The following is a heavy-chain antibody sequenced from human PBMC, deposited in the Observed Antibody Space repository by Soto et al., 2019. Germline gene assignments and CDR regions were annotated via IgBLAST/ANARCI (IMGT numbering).Heavy chain of an antibody. CDR1: GFIFSTYS. V-gene: IGHV3-23*01. Sequence: EVPLLESGGGLVQPGGSLTVSCEASGFIFSTYSMTWVRQGPGKGLEWVAAVSPSGDTTHYADSLKGRLTISRDNSKNTVSLQMNSLSADDTGLYYCVREPDVWGQGIAVTVSS. J-gene: IGHJ6*02. CDR3: VREPDV. CDR2: VSPSGDTT.